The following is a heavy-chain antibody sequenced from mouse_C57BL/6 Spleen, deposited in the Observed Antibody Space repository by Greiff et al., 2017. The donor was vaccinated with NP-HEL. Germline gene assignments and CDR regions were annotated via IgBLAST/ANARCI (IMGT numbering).Heavy chain of an antibody. Sequence: VKLVESGPGLVQPSQSLSITCTVSGFSLTSYGVHWVRQSPGKGLEWLGVIWSGGSTDYNAAFISRLSISKDNSKSQVFFKMNSLQADDTAIYYCARGHYYGTYAMDYWGQGTSVTVSS. J-gene: IGHJ4*01. CDR2: IWSGGST. D-gene: IGHD1-1*01. CDR1: GFSLTSYG. V-gene: IGHV2-2*01. CDR3: ARGHYYGTYAMDY.